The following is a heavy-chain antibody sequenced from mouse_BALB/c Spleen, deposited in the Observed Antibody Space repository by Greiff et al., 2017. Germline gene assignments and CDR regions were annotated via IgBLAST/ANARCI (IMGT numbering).Heavy chain of an antibody. J-gene: IGHJ2*01. D-gene: IGHD1-2*01. CDR2: ISYDGSN. CDR1: GYSITSGYY. CDR3: ARSLLRSPYFDY. Sequence: EVQLVESGPGLVKPSQSLSLTCSVTGYSITSGYYWNWIRQFPGNKLEWMGYISYDGSNNYNPSLKNRISITRDTSKNQFFLKLNSVTTEDTATYYCARSLLRSPYFDYWGQGTTLTVSS. V-gene: IGHV3-6*02.